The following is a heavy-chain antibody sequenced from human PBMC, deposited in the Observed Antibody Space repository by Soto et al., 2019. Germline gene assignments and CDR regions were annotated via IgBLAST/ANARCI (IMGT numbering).Heavy chain of an antibody. CDR3: TRNLRSGYDIRTDAFDI. V-gene: IGHV2-26*01. D-gene: IGHD5-12*01. CDR2: IFSNDEK. Sequence: QVTLKESGPVLVKPTETLTLTCTVSGFSLSNARMGVSWIRQPPGKALEWLAHIFSNDEKSYSTSLKSRLTISKDTSKSQVVLTMTNMDPVDTATYYCTRNLRSGYDIRTDAFDIWGQGTMVTVSS. CDR1: GFSLSNARMG. J-gene: IGHJ3*02.